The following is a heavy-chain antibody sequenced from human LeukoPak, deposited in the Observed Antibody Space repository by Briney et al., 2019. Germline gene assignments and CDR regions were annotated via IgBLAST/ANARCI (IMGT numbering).Heavy chain of an antibody. CDR3: ARVAAGHSWFDP. J-gene: IGHJ5*02. Sequence: GGSLRLSCAASGFTFSSYWMHWVRQAPGKGLVWVSRINSDGSSTSYADSVKGRFTISRDNAKNTLYLQMNSLRAEDTAVYYCARVAAGHSWFDPWGQGTLVTVSS. CDR1: GFTFSSYW. D-gene: IGHD6-25*01. V-gene: IGHV3-74*01. CDR2: INSDGSST.